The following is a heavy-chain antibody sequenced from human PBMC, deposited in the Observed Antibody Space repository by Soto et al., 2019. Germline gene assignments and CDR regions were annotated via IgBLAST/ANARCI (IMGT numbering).Heavy chain of an antibody. V-gene: IGHV3-7*05. Sequence: EVQLVESGGGLVQPGGSLRLSCAASGFTLSNYWMNWVRQAPGKGLEWVANIKQDGSQKNYVDSVKGRFTISRDNAKNSLYPQMNSLRAEDTAVYYCRTTVTTFGCWGQGTLVTVSS. J-gene: IGHJ4*02. CDR3: RTTVTTFGC. CDR2: IKQDGSQK. CDR1: GFTLSNYW. D-gene: IGHD4-17*01.